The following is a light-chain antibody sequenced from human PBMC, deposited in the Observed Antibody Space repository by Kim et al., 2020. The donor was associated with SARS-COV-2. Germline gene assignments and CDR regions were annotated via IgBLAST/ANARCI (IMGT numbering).Light chain of an antibody. CDR1: QDISNY. J-gene: IGKJ4*01. V-gene: IGKV1-33*01. Sequence: SAYIGDRVTITCQASQDISNYLNWYQRKPGKAPKLLIYDASNLETGVPSRFSGSGSGTDFTFTISSLQPEDIATYYCQQYDNLLTFGGGTKVDIK. CDR2: DAS. CDR3: QQYDNLLT.